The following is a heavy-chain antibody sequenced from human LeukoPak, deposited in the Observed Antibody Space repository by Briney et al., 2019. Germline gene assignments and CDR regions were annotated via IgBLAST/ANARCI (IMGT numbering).Heavy chain of an antibody. CDR3: ASTVTTSLVGY. V-gene: IGHV3-30*03. Sequence: LSLTCTVSGGSISSSSYSWGWIRQPPGKGLEWVAVISYDGSNKYYADSVKGRFTISRDNSKNTLYLQMNSLRAEDTAMYYCASTVTTSLVGYWGQGTLVTVSS. CDR1: GGSISSSSYS. D-gene: IGHD4-17*01. J-gene: IGHJ4*02. CDR2: ISYDGSNK.